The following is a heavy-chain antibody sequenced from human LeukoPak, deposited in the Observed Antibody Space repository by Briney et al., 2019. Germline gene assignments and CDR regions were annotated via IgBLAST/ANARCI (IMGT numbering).Heavy chain of an antibody. CDR1: GFTFSSYW. CDR3: ARGGSSGFRGHDY. CDR2: INSDGSST. Sequence: GGSLRLSCAASGFTFSSYWMHWVRQAPGKGLVWVSRINSDGSSTYYADSVKGRFTISRDNAKNTLYLQMNSLRAEDTAVYYCARGGSSGFRGHDYWGQGTLVTVSS. D-gene: IGHD3-22*01. J-gene: IGHJ4*02. V-gene: IGHV3-74*01.